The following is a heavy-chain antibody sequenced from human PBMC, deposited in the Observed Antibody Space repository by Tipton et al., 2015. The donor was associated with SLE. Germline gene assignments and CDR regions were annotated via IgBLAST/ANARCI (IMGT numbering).Heavy chain of an antibody. CDR3: ARDEYRYDATGYHLLGHFDF. Sequence: TLSLTCSVSGGSMSSSRYYWGWIRQPPGKGLEWLGSVFYDGATYYNPSLRSRVTISIDTSTNQFSLTLSSVTAADTAVYYCARDEYRYDATGYHLLGHFDFWGQGTLVTVSS. CDR1: GGSMSSSRYY. CDR2: VFYDGAT. V-gene: IGHV4-39*07. D-gene: IGHD3-22*01. J-gene: IGHJ4*02.